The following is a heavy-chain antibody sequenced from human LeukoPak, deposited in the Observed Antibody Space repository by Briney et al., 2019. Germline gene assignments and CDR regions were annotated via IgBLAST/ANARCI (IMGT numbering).Heavy chain of an antibody. V-gene: IGHV4-61*02. J-gene: IGHJ5*02. Sequence: PSETLSLTCTVSGGSISSGSYYWSWIRQPAGKGLEWIGRIYTSGSTNYNPSLKSRVTISVDTSKNQFSLKLSSVTAADTAVYYCAREYYDFWSGPNWLDPWGQGTLVTVSS. CDR1: GGSISSGSYY. CDR3: AREYYDFWSGPNWLDP. CDR2: IYTSGST. D-gene: IGHD3-3*01.